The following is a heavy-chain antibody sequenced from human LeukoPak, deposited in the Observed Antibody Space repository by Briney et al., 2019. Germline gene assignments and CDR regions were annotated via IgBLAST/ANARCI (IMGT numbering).Heavy chain of an antibody. CDR1: GFTFSSNW. CDR2: INEDGSTT. D-gene: IGHD2-15*01. Sequence: PGGSLRLSCAASGFTFSSNWMHWVRQAPGKGLVWVSRINEDGSTTNYADSVKGRSTIFRDNAKNTLYLQMNSQRAEDTAVYYCARDRWELLSNSYHYCGLDVWGQGTTVTVSS. V-gene: IGHV3-74*01. CDR3: ARDRWELLSNSYHYCGLDV. J-gene: IGHJ6*02.